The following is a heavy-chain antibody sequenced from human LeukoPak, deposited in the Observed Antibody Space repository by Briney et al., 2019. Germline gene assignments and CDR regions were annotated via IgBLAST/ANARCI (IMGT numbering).Heavy chain of an antibody. D-gene: IGHD3-10*01. V-gene: IGHV1-69*04. CDR1: GGTFSSYA. CDR3: ARGSRDSIDY. Sequence: ASVKVSCKASGGTFSSYAISWVRQAPGQGLEWMGRIIPILGIANYAQKFQGRVTITADKSTSTAYMELSSLRTEDTAVYYCARGSRDSIDYWGQGTLVTVSS. CDR2: IIPILGIA. J-gene: IGHJ4*02.